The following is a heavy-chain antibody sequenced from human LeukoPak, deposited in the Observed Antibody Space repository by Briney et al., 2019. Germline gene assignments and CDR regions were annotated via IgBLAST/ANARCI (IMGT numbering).Heavy chain of an antibody. D-gene: IGHD6-19*01. V-gene: IGHV3-66*01. CDR1: GFTVGNNH. CDR3: ATRAVAAPY. J-gene: IGHJ4*02. CDR2: IYSGGNT. Sequence: GGSLRLSCAASGFTVGNNHMNWVRQAPGKGLEWVSLIYSGGNTQYADSVKGRFIIFRDSSKNTLYLQMNSLRVEDTAVYYCATRAVAAPYWGEGNLVTVSS.